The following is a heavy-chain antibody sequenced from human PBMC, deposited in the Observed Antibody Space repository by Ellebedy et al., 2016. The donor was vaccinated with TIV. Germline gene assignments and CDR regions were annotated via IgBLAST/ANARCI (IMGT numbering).Heavy chain of an antibody. CDR2: IGGGGDIT. Sequence: GGSLRLSCAASGFTFSSFAMHWVRQAPGKGLEWLSVIGGGGDITYHADSVKGRFTITRDNSKTTLYLQMDRVTAEDTAVYYCAKGTSSGFNYDRVGCEYWGQGTLVTVSS. CDR1: GFTFSSFA. V-gene: IGHV3-23*01. J-gene: IGHJ4*02. CDR3: AKGTSSGFNYDRVGCEY. D-gene: IGHD3-22*01.